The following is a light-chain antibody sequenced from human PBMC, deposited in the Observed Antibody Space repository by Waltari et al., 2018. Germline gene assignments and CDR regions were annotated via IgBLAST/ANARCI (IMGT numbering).Light chain of an antibody. CDR1: PGPAASPSA. J-gene: IGLJ3*02. V-gene: IGLV8-61*01. CDR2: KGI. Sequence: QPVATQEPSLSVSPGGTVALICSLTPGPAASPSAPTWYQQTPGQPPRTLVYKGISRSSGVPDRFSGSILGNTAALTITGAQADDESDYYCSMYMGSGVWVFGGGTKLTVL. CDR3: SMYMGSGVWV.